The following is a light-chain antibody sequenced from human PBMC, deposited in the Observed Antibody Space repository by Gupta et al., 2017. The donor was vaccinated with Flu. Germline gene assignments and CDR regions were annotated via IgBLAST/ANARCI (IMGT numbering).Light chain of an antibody. CDR1: QSVSSRY. V-gene: IGKV3-20*01. CDR2: GAS. CDR3: QQFGGSPLYT. J-gene: IGKJ2*01. Sequence: TLSLSPGERATLSCRASQSVSSRYLAWYQQKPGQAPRLLIYGASSRAAGIPDRFSGSGSGTDFTLTISRLEPEDFAVYYCQQFGGSPLYTFGQGTKLEIK.